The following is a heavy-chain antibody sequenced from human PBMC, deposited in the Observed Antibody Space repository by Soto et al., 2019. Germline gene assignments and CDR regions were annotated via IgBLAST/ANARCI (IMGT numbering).Heavy chain of an antibody. D-gene: IGHD6-13*01. Sequence: ASVKVSCKASGYTFTSYYMHWVRQAPGQGLEWMGIINPSGGSTSYAQKFQGRVTMTRDTSTSTVYMELSSLRSEDTAVYYCARYTDALGIASAGDFDYWGQGTLVTVSS. CDR3: ARYTDALGIASAGDFDY. J-gene: IGHJ4*02. CDR1: GYTFTSYY. V-gene: IGHV1-46*01. CDR2: INPSGGST.